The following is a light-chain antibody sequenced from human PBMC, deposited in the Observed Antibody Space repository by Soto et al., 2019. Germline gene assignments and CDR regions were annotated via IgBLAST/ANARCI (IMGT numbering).Light chain of an antibody. Sequence: SYELTQPPSVSVAPGKTARITCGGNNIGSKSVHWYQQKPGQAPVLVIYYDSDRPSGIPERFSGSNSGNTATLTISRVEAGDEADYYCQSGVVFGGGTKSPS. CDR1: NIGSKS. J-gene: IGLJ2*01. CDR3: QSGVV. CDR2: YDS. V-gene: IGLV3-21*01.